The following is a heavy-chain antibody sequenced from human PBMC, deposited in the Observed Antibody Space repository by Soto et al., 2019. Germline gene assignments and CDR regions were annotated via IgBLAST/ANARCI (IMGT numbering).Heavy chain of an antibody. CDR3: ARDWNGMDV. D-gene: IGHD3-3*01. CDR1: GFTFSSYG. V-gene: IGHV3-33*01. Sequence: QVQLVESGRGVVQPGRSLRLSCAASGFTFSSYGIHWVRQAPGKGLEWVAVIWYDGSNKYYADSVKGRFSISRDNSKNTVHLQMNSLTAEDTAEYHCARDWNGMDVWGQGTTVTVSS. J-gene: IGHJ6*02. CDR2: IWYDGSNK.